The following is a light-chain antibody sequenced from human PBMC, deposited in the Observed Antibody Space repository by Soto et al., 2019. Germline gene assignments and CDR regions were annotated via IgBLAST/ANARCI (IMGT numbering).Light chain of an antibody. Sequence: DIVMTQSPNSLVVSRGEGATITCKSSQRVLSAPIKRNNLAWYQQKAGQPLKLLISWASTRQSGVPDRFSGSGSETDFTLTISSLQAEDVAIYYCQQYYNPPLTFGGGTKVEIK. CDR3: QQYYNPPLT. J-gene: IGKJ4*01. V-gene: IGKV4-1*01. CDR1: QRVLSAPIKRNN. CDR2: WAS.